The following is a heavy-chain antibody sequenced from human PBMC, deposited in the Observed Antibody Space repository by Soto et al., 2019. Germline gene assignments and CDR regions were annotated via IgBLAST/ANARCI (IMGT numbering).Heavy chain of an antibody. D-gene: IGHD3-16*01. J-gene: IGHJ5*02. Sequence: QVQLQQWGAELLKPSETLSLTCAVYGGSLSGYYWSWIRQPPGKGLEWIGEINRSGSTNYIPSLKSRVIISVDTSKNQFSLKLSSVTAADTAVYYCARGLLGGAATWGQGTLVTVSS. CDR3: ARGLLGGAAT. V-gene: IGHV4-34*01. CDR1: GGSLSGYY. CDR2: INRSGST.